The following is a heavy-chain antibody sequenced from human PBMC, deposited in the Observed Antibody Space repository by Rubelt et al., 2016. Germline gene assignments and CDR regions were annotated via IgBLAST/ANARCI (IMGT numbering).Heavy chain of an antibody. J-gene: IGHJ6*02. CDR1: GGSISSYY. V-gene: IGHV4-59*01. CDR2: IYYSGST. D-gene: IGHD1-26*01. CDR3: ARDFGGGATNYDYHGMDV. Sequence: QVQLQESGPGLVKPSETLSLTCTVSGGSISSYYWSWIRQPPGKGLEWIGYIYYSGSTNYNPSLKCGGTRQCDTSRNQFSLKPRLLTAAEKAGDYVARDFGGGATNYDYHGMDVWGQGTTVTVSS.